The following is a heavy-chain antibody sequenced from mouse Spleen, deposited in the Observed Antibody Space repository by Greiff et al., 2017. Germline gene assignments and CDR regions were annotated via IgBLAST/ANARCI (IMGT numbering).Heavy chain of an antibody. CDR2: ISYDGSN. Sequence: EVKLQESGPGLVKPSQSLSLTCSVTGYSITSGYYWNWIRQFPGNKLEWMGYISYDGSNNYNPSLKNRISITRDTSKNQFFLKLNSVTTEDTATYYCAREDHYYAMDYWGQGTSVTVSS. CDR1: GYSITSGYY. CDR3: AREDHYYAMDY. J-gene: IGHJ4*01. V-gene: IGHV3-6*01.